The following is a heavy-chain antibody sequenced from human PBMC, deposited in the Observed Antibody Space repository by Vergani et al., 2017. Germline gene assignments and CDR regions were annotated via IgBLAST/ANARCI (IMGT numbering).Heavy chain of an antibody. CDR3: ARRGVYYYYYCGMDV. V-gene: IGHV4-34*01. CDR1: GGSFSGYY. D-gene: IGHD1-26*01. J-gene: IGHJ6*02. CDR2: INHSGST. Sequence: QVQLQQWGAGLLKPSETLSLTCAVYGGSFSGYYWSWIRQPPGKGLEWIGEINHSGSTNYNPSLKSRVTISVDTSKNQFSLKLSSVTAADTAVYYCARRGVYYYYYCGMDVWSQGTTVTVSS.